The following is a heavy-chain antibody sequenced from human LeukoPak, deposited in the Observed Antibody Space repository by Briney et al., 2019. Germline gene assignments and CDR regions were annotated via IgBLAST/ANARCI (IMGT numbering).Heavy chain of an antibody. J-gene: IGHJ4*02. CDR3: ALGYCSGGSCLILIY. CDR2: ISGSGGST. Sequence: PGGSLRLSCAASGFTFSSYAMSWVRQAPGKGLEWVSAISGSGGSTYYADSVKGRFTISRDNSKNTLYLQMNSLRAEDTAVYYCALGYCSGGSCLILIYWGRGTLVTVSS. CDR1: GFTFSSYA. D-gene: IGHD2-15*01. V-gene: IGHV3-23*01.